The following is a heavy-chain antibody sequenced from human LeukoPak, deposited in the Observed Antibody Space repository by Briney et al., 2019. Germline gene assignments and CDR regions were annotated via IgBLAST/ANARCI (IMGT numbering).Heavy chain of an antibody. J-gene: IGHJ5*02. CDR1: GGSISSSSYY. D-gene: IGHD2-15*01. CDR2: IYYSGST. Sequence: SETLSLTCTVSGGSISSSSYYWGWIRQPPGKGLEWIGNIYYSGSTNYNPSLKSRVTMSVDTSKNQFSLKLSSVTAADTAVYYCARDRGYCSGGSCYAWFDPWGQGTLVTVSS. V-gene: IGHV4-39*07. CDR3: ARDRGYCSGGSCYAWFDP.